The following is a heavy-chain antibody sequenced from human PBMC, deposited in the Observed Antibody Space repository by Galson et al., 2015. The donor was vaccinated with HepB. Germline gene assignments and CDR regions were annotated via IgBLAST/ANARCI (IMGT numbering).Heavy chain of an antibody. CDR1: GFTLSDYY. CDR2: ISSSSGYT. CDR3: ATVTMVRGPSPLYYFDY. V-gene: IGHV3-11*06. J-gene: IGHJ4*02. Sequence: SLRLSCAASGFTLSDYYMSWIRQAPGKGLEWVSYISSSSGYTNYADSVKGRFTISRDNAKNSLYLQMNSLRAEDTAVYYCATVTMVRGPSPLYYFDYWGQGTLVTVSS. D-gene: IGHD3-10*01.